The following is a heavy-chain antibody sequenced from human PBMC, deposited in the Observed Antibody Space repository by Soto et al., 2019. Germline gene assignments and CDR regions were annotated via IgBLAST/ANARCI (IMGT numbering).Heavy chain of an antibody. CDR1: GFTFSNYA. CDR3: ARDKTGSYPYNWFAP. Sequence: QVQLVESGGGVVQPGRSLSLSCAASGFTFSNYAIHWVRQAPGKGLEWVSVIWSDGSNKYYTDSVKGRFTISRDNSKNTVHWQMNSLRAEDTAVYYCARDKTGSYPYNWFAPWGQGTLVTVSS. V-gene: IGHV3-33*01. CDR2: IWSDGSNK. J-gene: IGHJ5*02. D-gene: IGHD1-26*01.